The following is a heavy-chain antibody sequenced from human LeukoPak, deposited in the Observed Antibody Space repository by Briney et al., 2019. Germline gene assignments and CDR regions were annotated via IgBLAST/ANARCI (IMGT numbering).Heavy chain of an antibody. J-gene: IGHJ4*02. CDR1: GYTLTSYY. Sequence: ASVKVSCKTSGYTLTSYYMHWVRQAPGQGLEWMGWINPNSGDTNYAQRFQGRVTMTRDTTISTAYMELSRLRSDDTAVFYCATLMAHLDYWGQGTLVTVSS. V-gene: IGHV1-2*02. CDR3: ATLMAHLDY. CDR2: INPNSGDT. D-gene: IGHD2-8*01.